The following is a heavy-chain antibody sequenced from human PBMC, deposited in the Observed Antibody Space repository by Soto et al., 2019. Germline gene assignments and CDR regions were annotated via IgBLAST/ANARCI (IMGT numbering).Heavy chain of an antibody. CDR1: GYTFTGYS. D-gene: IGHD4-17*01. CDR3: ARPSGSYGDYAWSLKY. Sequence: QVQLVQSGAEVKKPGASVKVSCKASGYTFTGYSVGWVRQAPGQGLEWMGWISAYSGDTYYTQRLQDRLTMTTDASTSTAYMELRSLRSDDTAVYYCARPSGSYGDYAWSLKYWGQGTLVTVSS. J-gene: IGHJ4*02. V-gene: IGHV1-18*01. CDR2: ISAYSGDT.